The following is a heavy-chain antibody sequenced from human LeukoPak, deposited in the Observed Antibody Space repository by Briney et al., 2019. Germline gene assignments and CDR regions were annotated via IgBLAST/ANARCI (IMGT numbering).Heavy chain of an antibody. Sequence: ASVKVSCKASGYTFTSYYIHWVRQAPGQGLEWMGIINPSGGSTSYAQKFQGRVTMTRDMSTSTVYMELSSLRSEDTAVYYCARAGIAVAGFDYWGQGTLVTVSS. CDR3: ARAGIAVAGFDY. V-gene: IGHV1-46*01. CDR2: INPSGGST. CDR1: GYTFTSYY. D-gene: IGHD6-19*01. J-gene: IGHJ4*02.